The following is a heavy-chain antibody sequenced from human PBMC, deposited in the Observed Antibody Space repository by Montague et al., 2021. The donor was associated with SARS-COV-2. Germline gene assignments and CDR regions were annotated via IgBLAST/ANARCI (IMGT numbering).Heavy chain of an antibody. Sequence: SLRLSCPASGFTFDDYGMSWVRQAPGKGLEWVSGINWNGGSTGYADSVKGRFTISRDNAKNSLYLQMNSLRAEDTALYYCARDVEGFGELQVDYWGQGTPVTVSS. CDR3: ARDVEGFGELQVDY. V-gene: IGHV3-20*04. J-gene: IGHJ4*02. D-gene: IGHD3-10*01. CDR2: INWNGGST. CDR1: GFTFDDYG.